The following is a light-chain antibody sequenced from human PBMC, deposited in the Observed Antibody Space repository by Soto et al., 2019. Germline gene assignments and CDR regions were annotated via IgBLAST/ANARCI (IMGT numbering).Light chain of an antibody. V-gene: IGLV2-8*01. CDR3: SSQADSNDPFV. Sequence: QSALTQPPSASGSPGQSVTISCTGTSSDIGGYNYVSWYQQHPGRAPKLMIFEVSKRPSGVPDRFSGSKSGDTASLTVSGLQAEDEADYYCSSQADSNDPFVFGTGTKVTVL. CDR2: EVS. J-gene: IGLJ1*01. CDR1: SSDIGGYNY.